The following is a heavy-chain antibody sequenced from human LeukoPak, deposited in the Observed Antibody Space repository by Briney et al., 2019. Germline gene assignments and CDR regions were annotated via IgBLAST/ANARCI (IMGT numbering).Heavy chain of an antibody. V-gene: IGHV1-2*06. CDR2: INPNSGGT. CDR3: ARGTQSSGYDFDY. Sequence: ASVRVSCKASGYTFTRYYMHWVRQAPGQGLEWMGRINPNSGGTNYAQKFQGRVTMTRDTSISTAYMELSRLRSDDTAVYYCARGTQSSGYDFDYWGQGTLVTVSS. CDR1: GYTFTRYY. D-gene: IGHD3-22*01. J-gene: IGHJ4*02.